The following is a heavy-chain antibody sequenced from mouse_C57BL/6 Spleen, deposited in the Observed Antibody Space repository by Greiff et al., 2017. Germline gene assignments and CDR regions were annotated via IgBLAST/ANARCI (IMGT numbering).Heavy chain of an antibody. D-gene: IGHD1-1*01. J-gene: IGHJ3*01. CDR2: INPNNGGT. CDR1: GYTFTDYN. Sequence: EVQLQQSGPELVKPGASVKIPCKASGYTFTDYNMDWVKQSHGKSLEWIGDINPNNGGTIYNQKFKGKATLTVDKSSSTAYTELRSLTSEDTAVYYCARNYGSSLWFAYWGQGTLVTVSA. V-gene: IGHV1-18*01. CDR3: ARNYGSSLWFAY.